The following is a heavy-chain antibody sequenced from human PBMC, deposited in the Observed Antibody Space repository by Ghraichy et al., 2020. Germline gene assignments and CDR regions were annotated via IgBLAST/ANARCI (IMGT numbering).Heavy chain of an antibody. CDR1: GVTVGNNY. CDR2: IYSGGDT. D-gene: IGHD6-13*01. Sequence: LSLTCAASGVTVGNNYMNCVRQAPGKGLEWVSLIYSGGDTRYADSVKGRFIISRDNSKNTLYLQIHSLRVEDTAVYYCARDPPAAGTGTFGWGQGTLVTVSS. J-gene: IGHJ4*02. CDR3: ARDPPAAGTGTFG. V-gene: IGHV3-66*01.